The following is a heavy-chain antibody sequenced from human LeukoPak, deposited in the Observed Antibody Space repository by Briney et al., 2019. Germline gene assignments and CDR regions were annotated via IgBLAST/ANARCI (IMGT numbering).Heavy chain of an antibody. CDR1: GFNFNTYS. V-gene: IGHV3-48*01. J-gene: IGHJ6*03. CDR3: AKDKERESDFYYYMDV. Sequence: PGGSLRLSCAASGFNFNTYSMNWVRQAPGKGREWVSYISSSSRRIFYADSVKGRFTISRDNSKNTLYLQMNSLRAEDTAVYYCAKDKERESDFYYYMDVWGKGTTVTVSS. CDR2: ISSSSRRI.